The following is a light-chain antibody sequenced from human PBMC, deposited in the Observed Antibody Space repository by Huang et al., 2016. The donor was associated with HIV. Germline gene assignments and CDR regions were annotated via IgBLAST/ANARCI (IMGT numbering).Light chain of an antibody. CDR1: QRVGIY. CDR2: GAS. CDR3: QQYERPPDT. J-gene: IGKJ3*01. V-gene: IGKV3-20*01. Sequence: PGERATLSCRASQRVGIYLAWYQQKPGQAPRHLIYGASTRVTGIPDRFSGGGSGTDFTRSISRLEPEDFAVYYCQQYERPPDTFGPGTKVNIK.